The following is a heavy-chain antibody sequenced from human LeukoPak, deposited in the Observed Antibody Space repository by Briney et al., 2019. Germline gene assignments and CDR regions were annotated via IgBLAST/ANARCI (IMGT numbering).Heavy chain of an antibody. CDR2: IRSKANSYAT. D-gene: IGHD3-9*01. Sequence: GGSRRLSCAASGFTFSGSAMHWVRQASGKGLEWVGRIRSKANSYATAYAASVKGRFTISRDDSKNTAYLQMNSLKTEDTAVYYCTRTYYDILTGYRYFDYWGQGTLVTVSS. J-gene: IGHJ4*02. CDR1: GFTFSGSA. V-gene: IGHV3-73*01. CDR3: TRTYYDILTGYRYFDY.